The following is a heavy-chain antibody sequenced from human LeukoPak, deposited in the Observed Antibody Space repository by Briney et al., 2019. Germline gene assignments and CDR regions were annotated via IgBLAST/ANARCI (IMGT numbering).Heavy chain of an antibody. Sequence: GGSLGLSCAASGFTFSSYAMSWVRQAPGKGLEWVSIISGSGDSTYYADSVKGRFTISRDSSKNTLYLQMNSLRAEDTAIYYCAKIPSSWYYFDYWGQGTLVTVSS. CDR1: GFTFSSYA. D-gene: IGHD6-13*01. CDR2: ISGSGDST. J-gene: IGHJ4*02. V-gene: IGHV3-23*01. CDR3: AKIPSSWYYFDY.